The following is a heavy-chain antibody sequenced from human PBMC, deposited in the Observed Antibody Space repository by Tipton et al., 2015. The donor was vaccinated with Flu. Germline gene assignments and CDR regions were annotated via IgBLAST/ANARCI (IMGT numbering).Heavy chain of an antibody. Sequence: TLSLTCTVSGDSISSGGYYWGWIRQSPGKGLEWIGSIYYRGSPYYNPSLKSRVTISVDTSKDQVSLRLSSVTAADTAVYYCARAHVAGMRVYAFDIWSQGTMVTVSS. D-gene: IGHD6-19*01. V-gene: IGHV4-39*07. J-gene: IGHJ3*02. CDR1: GDSISSGGYY. CDR3: ARAHVAGMRVYAFDI. CDR2: IYYRGSP.